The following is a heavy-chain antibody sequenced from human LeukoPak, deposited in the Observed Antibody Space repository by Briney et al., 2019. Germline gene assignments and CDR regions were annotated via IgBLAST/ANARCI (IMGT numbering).Heavy chain of an antibody. CDR3: ARSDDSSGYLPDY. CDR1: GGTFSSYA. Sequence: SVKVSCKASGGTFSSYAISWVRQAPGQGLEWMGGIIPIFGTASYAQKFQGRVTITADKSTSTAYMELSSLRSEDTAVYYCARSDDSSGYLPDYWGQGTLVTVSS. D-gene: IGHD3-22*01. J-gene: IGHJ4*02. CDR2: IIPIFGTA. V-gene: IGHV1-69*06.